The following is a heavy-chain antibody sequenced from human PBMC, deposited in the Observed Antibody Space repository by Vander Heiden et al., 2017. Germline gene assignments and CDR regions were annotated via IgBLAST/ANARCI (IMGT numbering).Heavy chain of an antibody. J-gene: IGHJ4*02. CDR3: AKERYSGPRPVQDY. Sequence: RLAWVSALRESGVTTYYADSMKGRFTIARGNSKNTLYLQMNSLRAEDTAVCYCAKERYSGPRPVQDYWGQVTLVTVSS. V-gene: IGHV3-23*01. D-gene: IGHD5-12*01. CDR2: LRESGVTT.